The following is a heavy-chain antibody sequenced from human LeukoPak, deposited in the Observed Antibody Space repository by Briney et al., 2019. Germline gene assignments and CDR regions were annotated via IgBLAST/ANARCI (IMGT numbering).Heavy chain of an antibody. CDR1: GFTFIETW. V-gene: IGHV3-15*01. J-gene: IGHJ4*02. Sequence: GGSLRLSCAASGFTFIETWMTWVRQAPGKGLEWVGRIKTKGEGGTVDYAAPVKGRFTISRDDSKNTFYLQMSSLKTEDTAMYYCMSDLDNWGQGTPVTVSS. CDR2: IKTKGEGGTV. CDR3: MSDLDN.